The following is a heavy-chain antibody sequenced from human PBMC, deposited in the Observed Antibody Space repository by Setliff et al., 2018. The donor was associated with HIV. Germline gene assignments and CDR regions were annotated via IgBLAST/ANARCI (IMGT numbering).Heavy chain of an antibody. CDR3: TRGGGSNQYYFDY. V-gene: IGHV3-49*04. CDR2: IRNISYGESI. Sequence: PGGSLRLSCTASGFTLADFALSWVRQAPGQGLECVGFIRNISYGESIEYAASVKDRFTISRDNSKNSAFLQMNNLTTDDTAVYYCTRGGGSNQYYFDYWGQGVPVTVSS. CDR1: GFTLADFA. J-gene: IGHJ4*02. D-gene: IGHD6-13*01.